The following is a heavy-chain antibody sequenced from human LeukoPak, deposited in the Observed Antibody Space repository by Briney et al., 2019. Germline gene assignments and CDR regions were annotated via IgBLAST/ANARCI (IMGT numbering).Heavy chain of an antibody. V-gene: IGHV3-48*03. D-gene: IGHD5-24*01. CDR3: ARVVEMATIGLGYYFDY. Sequence: GGSLRLSCAASGFTFSSYEMNWVRQAPGKGLEWVSYISSSGSTIYYADSVKGRFTISRDNAKNALYLKMNSLRAEDTAVYYCARVVEMATIGLGYYFDYWGQGTLVTVSS. J-gene: IGHJ4*02. CDR2: ISSSGSTI. CDR1: GFTFSSYE.